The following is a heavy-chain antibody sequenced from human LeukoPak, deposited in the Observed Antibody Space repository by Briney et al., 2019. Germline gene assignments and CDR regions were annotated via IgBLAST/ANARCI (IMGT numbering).Heavy chain of an antibody. CDR1: GGSISSYY. CDR3: ARQSGLRFLEWLYSPDWFDP. D-gene: IGHD3-3*01. J-gene: IGHJ5*02. V-gene: IGHV4-59*08. Sequence: SETLSLTCTVSGGSISSYYWSWIRQPPGKGLEWIGYIYYGGSTNYNPSLKSRVTISVDTSKNQFSLKLSSVTAADTAVYYCARQSGLRFLEWLYSPDWFDPWGQGTLVTVSS. CDR2: IYYGGST.